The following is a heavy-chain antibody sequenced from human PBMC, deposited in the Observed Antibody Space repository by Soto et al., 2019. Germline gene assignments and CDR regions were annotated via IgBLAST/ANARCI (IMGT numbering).Heavy chain of an antibody. CDR1: EFTFSSYS. Sequence: PRVSPGLCFAASEFTFSSYSMNWVRQAPGKGLEWVSYISSSSSTIYYADSVKGRFTISRDNAKNSLYLQMNSLRDEDTAVYYCARDLQTVWYYWGQRPLLTVSS. J-gene: IGHJ4*02. D-gene: IGHD3-10*01. CDR2: ISSSSSTI. V-gene: IGHV3-48*02. CDR3: ARDLQTVWYY.